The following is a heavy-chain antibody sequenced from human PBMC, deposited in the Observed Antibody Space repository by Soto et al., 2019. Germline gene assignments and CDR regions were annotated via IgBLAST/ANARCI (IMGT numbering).Heavy chain of an antibody. CDR3: ATELAIIGKGAFDM. CDR1: GFTFSSYA. Sequence: EVNLLESGGGLVQPGGSLTLSCAASGFTFSSYAMSWVRQAPGKGLEWVSAISGGGGDSTYYADSVKGRLIISKDNSKTTLYLQMSSLRAEDTAVYYCATELAIIGKGAFDMWGQGTMVTVSS. CDR2: ISGGGGDST. D-gene: IGHD3-10*01. V-gene: IGHV3-23*01. J-gene: IGHJ3*02.